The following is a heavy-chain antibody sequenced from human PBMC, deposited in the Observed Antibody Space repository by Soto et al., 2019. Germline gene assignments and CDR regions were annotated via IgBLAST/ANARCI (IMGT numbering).Heavy chain of an antibody. CDR3: ARDITPGGADV. J-gene: IGHJ6*02. CDR2: IFWSGGSV. V-gene: IGHV3-9*01. Sequence: EVQLVESGGGLVQPGRSLRLSCVVSGLTFDEHAMHWVRQGPGKGLEWVSGIFWSGGSVGYADSVKGRFTVSRDKAKNSLCLQMDSLRAEDTALYYCARDITPGGADVWGQGTTVTVCS. D-gene: IGHD4-17*01. CDR1: GLTFDEHA.